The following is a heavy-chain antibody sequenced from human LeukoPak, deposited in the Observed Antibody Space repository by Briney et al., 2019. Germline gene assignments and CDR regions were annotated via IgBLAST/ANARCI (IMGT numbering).Heavy chain of an antibody. CDR1: GGSIRSGDYY. CDR3: ARSRGGSYYGDASDI. CDR2: IYYSGST. J-gene: IGHJ3*02. Sequence: SQTLSLTCTVSGGSIRSGDYYWSWIRQPPGKGLEWIGHIYYSGSTYYKPSLKSRVSISLDTSKNQFSLKLSSVTAADTAVYYCARSRGGSYYGDASDIWGQGTMVTVSS. D-gene: IGHD1-26*01. V-gene: IGHV4-30-4*01.